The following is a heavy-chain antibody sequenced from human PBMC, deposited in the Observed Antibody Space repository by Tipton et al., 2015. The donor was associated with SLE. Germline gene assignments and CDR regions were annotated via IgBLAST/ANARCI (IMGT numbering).Heavy chain of an antibody. V-gene: IGHV3-30-3*01. Sequence: SLRLSCAASGFTFXSXAXHWVRQAPGKGLEWVAVISYDGSNKYYADSVKGRFTISRDNAKNTLYLXMNSLRAEDTAVYYCARDGSTRGLVKDYWGQGTLVTVSS. D-gene: IGHD6-19*01. J-gene: IGHJ4*02. CDR3: ARDGSTRGLVKDY. CDR2: ISYDGSNK. CDR1: GFTFXSXA.